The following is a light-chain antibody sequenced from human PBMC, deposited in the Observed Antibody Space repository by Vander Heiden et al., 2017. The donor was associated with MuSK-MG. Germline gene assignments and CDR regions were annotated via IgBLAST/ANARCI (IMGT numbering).Light chain of an antibody. J-gene: IGKJ2*01. CDR3: QQYQLWPRYT. CDR1: QSVSDN. V-gene: IGKV3-15*01. CDR2: GAS. Sequence: EIVMTQSPATLSVSPGERATLSCRASQSVSDNLAWYQQKPGQAPRLLIYGASTRATGIPDRFSGSGSGTEFTLTISSLQSEDLAVYYCQQYQLWPRYTFGQGTKLEI.